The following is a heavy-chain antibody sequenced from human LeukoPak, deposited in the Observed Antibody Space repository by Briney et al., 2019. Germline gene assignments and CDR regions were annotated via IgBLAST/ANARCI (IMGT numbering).Heavy chain of an antibody. CDR2: INGSGGST. Sequence: GGSLRLSCAASGFTFSTYPMSWVRQAPGKGLEWVSSINGSGGSTYHADSVKGRFTISRDNSKNTLYLQMNSLRAEDTSVYYCAKDDGYNFFVYWGQGTLVTVSS. V-gene: IGHV3-23*01. D-gene: IGHD5-24*01. J-gene: IGHJ4*02. CDR1: GFTFSTYP. CDR3: AKDDGYNFFVY.